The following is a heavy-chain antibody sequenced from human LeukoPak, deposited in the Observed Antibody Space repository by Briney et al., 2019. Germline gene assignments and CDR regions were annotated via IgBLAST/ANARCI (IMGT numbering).Heavy chain of an antibody. J-gene: IGHJ4*02. CDR3: ARGPRIAARKVGFYY. V-gene: IGHV1-8*03. CDR2: MNPNSGNT. CDR1: GYTFTSYD. Sequence: GASVKVSCKASGYTFTSYDINWVRQATGQGLEWMGWMNPNSGNTGYAQKFQGRVTITRNTSISTAYMELSSLRSEDTAVYYCARGPRIAARKVGFYYWGQGTLVTVSS. D-gene: IGHD6-6*01.